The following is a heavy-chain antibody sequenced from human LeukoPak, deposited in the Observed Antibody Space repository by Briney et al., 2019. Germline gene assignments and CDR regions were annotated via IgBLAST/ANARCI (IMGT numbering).Heavy chain of an antibody. D-gene: IGHD3-10*01. CDR3: ARDFSGAIDY. V-gene: IGHV3-74*01. CDR2: INSDGNTI. J-gene: IGHJ4*02. CDR1: GYTFSSNL. Sequence: GGSLRLSCAASGYTFSSNLMHWVRQGPGKGLVWVSHINSDGNTIRYADSVRGRFTISRDNAKNTLYLQMNSLRAEDTAVYFCARDFSGAIDYWGQGTQVTVSS.